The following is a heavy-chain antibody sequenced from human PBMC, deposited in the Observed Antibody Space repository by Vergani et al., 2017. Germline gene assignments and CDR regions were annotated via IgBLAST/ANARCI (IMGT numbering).Heavy chain of an antibody. J-gene: IGHJ6*02. D-gene: IGHD3-10*01. CDR3: ARDRYYLGSGSYPYFYYYGLDV. Sequence: EVQLLESGGGLVQPGGSLRLTCAASEFTFSNYAMNWVRQTSGKGLEWVSAISGHGDRTYYADSVKGRFTISRDNSKNTVYLQMNSLRAEDTGVYYCARDRYYLGSGSYPYFYYYGLDVWGQGTAVTVSS. CDR2: ISGHGDRT. V-gene: IGHV3-23*01. CDR1: EFTFSNYA.